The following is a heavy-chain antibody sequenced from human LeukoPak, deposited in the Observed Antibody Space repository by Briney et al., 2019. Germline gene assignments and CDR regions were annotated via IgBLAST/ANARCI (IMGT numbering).Heavy chain of an antibody. CDR3: ARGGRVGGYFDAFDI. CDR1: GFTFSSYW. CDR2: IKQDGSEK. D-gene: IGHD5-12*01. V-gene: IGHV3-7*01. J-gene: IGHJ3*02. Sequence: GGSLRLSRAPSGFTFSSYWMSWVRQAPGKGRECVANIKQDGSEKYYVGSVKGRFTISRDNAKNSLYLQMNSLRAEDTAVYYCARGGRVGGYFDAFDIWGQGTMVTVSS.